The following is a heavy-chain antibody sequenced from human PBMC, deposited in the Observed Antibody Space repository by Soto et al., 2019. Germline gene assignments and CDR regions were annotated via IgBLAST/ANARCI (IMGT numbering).Heavy chain of an antibody. D-gene: IGHD1-26*01. J-gene: IGHJ4*02. Sequence: EVQLLESGGGSVQPGGSLRLSCAASGFTFSSYAMRWVRQAPGKGLEWVSAISGSGGSTYYADSVKGRFTISRDNSKNTVYLQMNSLRGEDTAVYYCARRGSGSYYDYWGQGTLVTVSS. CDR1: GFTFSSYA. V-gene: IGHV3-23*01. CDR3: ARRGSGSYYDY. CDR2: ISGSGGST.